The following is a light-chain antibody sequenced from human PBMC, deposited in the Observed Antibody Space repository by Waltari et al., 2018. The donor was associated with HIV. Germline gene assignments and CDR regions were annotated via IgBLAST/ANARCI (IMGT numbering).Light chain of an antibody. J-gene: IGKJ2*01. CDR3: QQYHNVPYT. V-gene: IGKV1-33*01. CDR2: AAS. Sequence: DIQMTQSPSSLAASVGDRVTISCQASQDTRIYLNWYQQKPGKAPKLIIYAASNLEPGVPSRFSGRGSGTDFTFTITRLQPEDLGTYYCQQYHNVPYTFGQGTKLEIK. CDR1: QDTRIY.